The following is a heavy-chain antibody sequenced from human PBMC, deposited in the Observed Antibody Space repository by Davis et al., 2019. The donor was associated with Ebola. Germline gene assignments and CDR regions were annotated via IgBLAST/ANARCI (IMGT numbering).Heavy chain of an antibody. CDR3: AKEGDYYGSGSYGDN. CDR1: GFTFNSYS. J-gene: IGHJ4*02. D-gene: IGHD3-10*01. V-gene: IGHV3-21*01. CDR2: ISSSSSYI. Sequence: GESLKISCAASGFTFNSYSMNWVRQAPGKGLEWVSSISSSSSYIYYADSVKGRFTISRDNAKNSLYLQMNSLRAEDTAVYYCAKEGDYYGSGSYGDNWGQGTLVTVSS.